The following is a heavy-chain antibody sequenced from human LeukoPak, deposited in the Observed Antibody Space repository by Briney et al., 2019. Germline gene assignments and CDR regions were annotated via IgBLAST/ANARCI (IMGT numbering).Heavy chain of an antibody. CDR3: ARLGGIVVAYYFDY. J-gene: IGHJ4*02. Sequence: SETLSLTCAVYGGSFSGYYWSWIRQPPGKGLEWIGEINHSGSTNYNPSLKSRVTISVDTSKNQFSLKLSSVTAADTAVYYCARLGGIVVAYYFDYWGQGTVVTVSS. V-gene: IGHV4-34*01. CDR2: INHSGST. CDR1: GGSFSGYY. D-gene: IGHD3-22*01.